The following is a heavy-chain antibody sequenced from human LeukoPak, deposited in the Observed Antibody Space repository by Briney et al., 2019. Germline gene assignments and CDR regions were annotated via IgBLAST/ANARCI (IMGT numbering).Heavy chain of an antibody. D-gene: IGHD6-19*01. V-gene: IGHV4-34*01. CDR2: INHSGST. J-gene: IGHJ4*02. Sequence: GSLRLSCVASGFAFTNHAMSWIRQPPGKGLEWIGEINHSGSTNYNPSLKSRVTISVDTSKNQFSLKLSSVTAADTAVYYCAINHRIAVAGLDYWGQGTLVTVSS. CDR3: AINHRIAVAGLDY. CDR1: GFAFTNHA.